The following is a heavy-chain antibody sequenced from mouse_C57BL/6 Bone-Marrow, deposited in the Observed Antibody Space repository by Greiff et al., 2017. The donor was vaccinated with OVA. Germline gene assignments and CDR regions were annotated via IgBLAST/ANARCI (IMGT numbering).Heavy chain of an antibody. V-gene: IGHV1-58*01. CDR2: IYIGNGYT. J-gene: IGHJ1*03. Sequence: VQLQQSGAELVRPGSSVKMSCKTSGYTFTSYGINWVKQRPGQGLEWIGYIYIGNGYTEYNEKFKGKATLTSDTSSITAYMQLSSLTSEDSAFYFCARDYYGSSYDWYFDVWGTGTTVTVSS. CDR1: GYTFTSYG. D-gene: IGHD1-1*01. CDR3: ARDYYGSSYDWYFDV.